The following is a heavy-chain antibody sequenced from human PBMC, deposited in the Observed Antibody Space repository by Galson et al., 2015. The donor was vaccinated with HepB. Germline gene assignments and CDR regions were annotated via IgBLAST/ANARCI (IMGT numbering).Heavy chain of an antibody. CDR1: GFTFSDYG. V-gene: IGHV3-30*18. J-gene: IGHJ6*03. Sequence: SLRLSCAASGFTFSDYGMHWVRQAPGKGLEWVGVISYDESDKSYADSVKGRFTISRDNSRNTLYLQMDSLRTEDTAVYYCAKSPAAGQPYYYYYYMDVWGKGTMVAVSS. D-gene: IGHD2-15*01. CDR3: AKSPAAGQPYYYYYYMDV. CDR2: ISYDESDK.